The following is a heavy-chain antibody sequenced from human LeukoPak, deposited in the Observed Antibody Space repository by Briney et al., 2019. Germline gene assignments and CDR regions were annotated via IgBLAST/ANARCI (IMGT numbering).Heavy chain of an antibody. D-gene: IGHD6-19*01. CDR1: GGSISSGDYY. CDR2: IYYSGST. Sequence: SETLSLTCTVSGGSISSGDYYWSWIRQHPGKGLEWIGYIYYSGSTYYNPSLKSRVIISVDTSENQFSLKLSSVTAADTAVYYCAREVEPSRIAVADSPDYWGQGTLVTVSS. J-gene: IGHJ4*02. CDR3: AREVEPSRIAVADSPDY. V-gene: IGHV4-31*03.